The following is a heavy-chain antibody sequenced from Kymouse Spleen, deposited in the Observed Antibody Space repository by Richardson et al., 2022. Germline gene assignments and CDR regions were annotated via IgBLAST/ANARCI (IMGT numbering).Heavy chain of an antibody. D-gene: IGHD7-27*02. Sequence: QVQLQQWGAGLLKPSETLSLTCAVYGGSFSGYYWSWIRQPPGKGLEWIGEINHSGSTNYNPSLKSRVTISVDTSKNQFSLKLSSVTAADTAVYYCARKRNWGHYFDYWGQGTLVTVSS. CDR1: GGSFSGYY. J-gene: IGHJ4*02. V-gene: IGHV4-34*01. CDR3: ARKRNWGHYFDY. CDR2: INHSGST.